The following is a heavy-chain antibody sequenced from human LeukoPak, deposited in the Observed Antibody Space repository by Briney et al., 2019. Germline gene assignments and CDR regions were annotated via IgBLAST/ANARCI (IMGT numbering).Heavy chain of an antibody. CDR1: GGSFSGYY. V-gene: IGHV4-34*11. D-gene: IGHD6-13*01. CDR2: IYYSGSTN. CDR3: ARENSISAAGTGDGAFDI. Sequence: SETLSLTCAVYGGSFSGYYWSWIRQPPGKGLEWIGYIYYSGSTNSGSTNYNPSLKSRVTISVDTSKNQFSLNLSSVTAADTAVSYCARENSISAAGTGDGAFDIWGQGTMVTVSS. J-gene: IGHJ3*02.